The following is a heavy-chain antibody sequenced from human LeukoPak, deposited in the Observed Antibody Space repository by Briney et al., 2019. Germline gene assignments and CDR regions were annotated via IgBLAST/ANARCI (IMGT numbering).Heavy chain of an antibody. J-gene: IGHJ3*02. CDR1: GFTFSNYV. CDR2: ISGSGDST. CDR3: AKDKDAYWDDAFDI. V-gene: IGHV3-23*01. D-gene: IGHD2-8*02. Sequence: GGSLRLPCAASGFTFSNYVLSWVRHAQGRGLEWVSGISGSGDSTYYADSVKGRFTISRDNSKNTLYLQMNSLRAEDTAVYYCAKDKDAYWDDAFDIWGQGTMVTVSS.